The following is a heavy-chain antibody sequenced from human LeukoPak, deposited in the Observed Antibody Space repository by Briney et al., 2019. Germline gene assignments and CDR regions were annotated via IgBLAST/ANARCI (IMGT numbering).Heavy chain of an antibody. CDR3: ASGSYYDFWSGNGAFDI. V-gene: IGHV1-69*04. J-gene: IGHJ3*02. CDR2: IIPIFGIA. CDR1: GGTFSSYA. D-gene: IGHD3-3*01. Sequence: SVKVSCKASGGTFSSYAISWVRQAPGQGLEWMGRIIPIFGIANYAQKFQGRVTITADKSTSTVYMELSSLRSEDTAVYYCASGSYYDFWSGNGAFDIWGQGTMVTVSS.